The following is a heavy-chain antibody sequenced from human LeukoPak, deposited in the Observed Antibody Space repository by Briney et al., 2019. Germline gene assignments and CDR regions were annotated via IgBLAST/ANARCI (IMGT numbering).Heavy chain of an antibody. CDR2: IYYSGST. CDR1: DDSISSGGYS. Sequence: PSETLSLTCTVSDDSISSGGYSWSWIRQPPGKGLEWIGYIYYSGSTYYNPSLKSRVTISVDTSKNQFSLKLSSVTAADTAVYYCARGRGGYNYGYFDYWGQGTLVTVSS. J-gene: IGHJ4*02. V-gene: IGHV4-30-4*07. CDR3: ARGRGGYNYGYFDY. D-gene: IGHD5-24*01.